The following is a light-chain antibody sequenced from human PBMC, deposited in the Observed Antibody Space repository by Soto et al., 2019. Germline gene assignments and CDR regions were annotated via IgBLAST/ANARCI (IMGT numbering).Light chain of an antibody. Sequence: QSALTQPASVSGSPGQSITISCTGTSSDIGGHDDVSWYQQHPGKVPKLLLYGVTDRPSGVSDRFSGSKSGNVASLTISGLQAEDGADYYCFSYTSDLPPYVFGTGTKVTVL. J-gene: IGLJ1*01. CDR2: GVT. CDR1: SSDIGGHDD. V-gene: IGLV2-14*03. CDR3: FSYTSDLPPYV.